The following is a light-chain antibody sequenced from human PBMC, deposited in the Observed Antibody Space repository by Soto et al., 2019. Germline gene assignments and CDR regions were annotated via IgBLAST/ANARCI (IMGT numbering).Light chain of an antibody. CDR3: QQSYSTPVGT. V-gene: IGKV1-39*01. J-gene: IGKJ5*01. CDR2: AAS. Sequence: DIQMTQSPSTLSASVGDRVTITCRASQSISSWLAWYQQKPGKAPKLLIDAASSLQSGVPSRFSGSGSGTDFTLTISSLQPEDFATYYCQQSYSTPVGTFGQGTRLEI. CDR1: QSISSW.